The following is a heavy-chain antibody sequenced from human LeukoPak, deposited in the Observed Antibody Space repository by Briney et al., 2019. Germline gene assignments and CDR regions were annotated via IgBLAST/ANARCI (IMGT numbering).Heavy chain of an antibody. CDR3: ARDLGGVTNAFDI. J-gene: IGHJ3*02. D-gene: IGHD4-17*01. Sequence: PSETLSLTCTVSGGSISSGNYFWNWIRQHPGKGLEWIGYIYYSGSTNYNPSLKSRVTISVDTSKNQFSLKLSSVTAADTAVYYCARDLGGVTNAFDIWGQGTMVTVSS. V-gene: IGHV4-61*01. CDR1: GGSISSGNYF. CDR2: IYYSGST.